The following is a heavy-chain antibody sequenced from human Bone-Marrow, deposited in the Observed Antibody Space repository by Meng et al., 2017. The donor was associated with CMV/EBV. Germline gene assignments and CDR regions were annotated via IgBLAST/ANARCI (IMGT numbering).Heavy chain of an antibody. V-gene: IGHV4-39*07. CDR1: GGSISSSSYY. Sequence: QLHLQESGPGLVKPSETLSLTCTVSGGSISSSSYYWGWIRQPPGKGLEWIGSIYYSGSTYYNPSLKSRVTISVDTSKNQFSLKLSSVTAADTAVYYCARDNSPRFDYWGQGTLVTVSS. J-gene: IGHJ4*02. D-gene: IGHD4-23*01. CDR3: ARDNSPRFDY. CDR2: IYYSGST.